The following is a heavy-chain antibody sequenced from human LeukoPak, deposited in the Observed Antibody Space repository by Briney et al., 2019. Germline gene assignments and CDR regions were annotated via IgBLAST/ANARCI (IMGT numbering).Heavy chain of an antibody. D-gene: IGHD3-9*01. CDR3: ARLTGYYDILTGRRWYYFDY. CDR1: GGSISSSSYY. J-gene: IGHJ4*02. V-gene: IGHV4-39*07. Sequence: PSETLSLTCTVSGGSISSSSYYWGWIRQPPGKGLEWIGSIYYSGITYYNPSLKSRVTISVDTSKNQFSLKLSSVTAADTAVYYCARLTGYYDILTGRRWYYFDYWGQGTLVTVSS. CDR2: IYYSGIT.